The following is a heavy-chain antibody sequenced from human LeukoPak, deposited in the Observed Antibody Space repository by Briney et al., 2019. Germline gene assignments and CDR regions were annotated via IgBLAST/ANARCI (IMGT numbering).Heavy chain of an antibody. J-gene: IGHJ4*02. Sequence: SETLSLTCTVSGGSMTNYYWNWMRQPPGKGLEWIGNIHSSGSTHYKSSLKSRMTISIDTSKNQVFLKLTSVTAADTAVYYCVRDRRGFWGQGTLVTVSS. CDR3: VRDRRGF. CDR2: IHSSGST. D-gene: IGHD5-12*01. V-gene: IGHV4-59*01. CDR1: GGSMTNYY.